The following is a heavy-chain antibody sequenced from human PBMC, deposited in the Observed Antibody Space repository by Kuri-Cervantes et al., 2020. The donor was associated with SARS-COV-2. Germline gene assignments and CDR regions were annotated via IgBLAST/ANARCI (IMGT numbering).Heavy chain of an antibody. CDR2: ISGSGSYM. CDR1: GFTFSSYS. J-gene: IGHJ6*03. Sequence: GESLKISCAASGFTFSSYSMNWVRQAPGKALQWVSSISGSGSYMYYADSVKGRFTVSRDSAKNSLYLQMNSLRGEDTAVYYCARVAGEGPIYYYYMDVWGKGTTVTVSS. CDR3: ARVAGEGPIYYYYMDV. V-gene: IGHV3-21*01. D-gene: IGHD2-21*01.